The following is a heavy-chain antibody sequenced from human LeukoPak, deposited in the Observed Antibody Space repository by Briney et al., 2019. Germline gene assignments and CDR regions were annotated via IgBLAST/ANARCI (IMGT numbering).Heavy chain of an antibody. D-gene: IGHD3-22*01. Sequence: SETLSLTCAVYGGSFSGYYWSWIRQPPGKGLEWIGEINHSGSTNYNPSLKSRVTISVDTSKNQFSLKLSSVTAADTAVYYCARHSPYYYDSSGFDYWGQGTLVTVSS. CDR3: ARHSPYYYDSSGFDY. CDR1: GGSFSGYY. J-gene: IGHJ4*02. V-gene: IGHV4-34*01. CDR2: INHSGST.